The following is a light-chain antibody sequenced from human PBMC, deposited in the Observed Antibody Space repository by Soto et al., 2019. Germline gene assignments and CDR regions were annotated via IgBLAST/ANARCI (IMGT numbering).Light chain of an antibody. Sequence: EIVLTQSSGTLSLSPGERATLSCRASQSVCSSYLAWYQQKPGQAPRLLIYGASSRATGIPDRFSGSGSGTDFTLTISRLEPEDFAVYYCQQYGGSPPITFGQGTRLEIK. J-gene: IGKJ5*01. CDR2: GAS. CDR3: QQYGGSPPIT. CDR1: QSVCSSY. V-gene: IGKV3-20*01.